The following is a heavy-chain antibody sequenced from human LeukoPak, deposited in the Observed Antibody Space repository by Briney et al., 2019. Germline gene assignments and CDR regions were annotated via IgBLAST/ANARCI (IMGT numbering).Heavy chain of an antibody. Sequence: GGSLRLFCAASGFTFSDYYMSWIRQAPGKGLEWVSYISSSGSTIYYADSVKGRFTISRDNAKNSLYLQMNSLRAEDTAVYYCATLQPFADWGPPAIYGMDVWGQGTTVTVSS. CDR1: GFTFSDYY. CDR2: ISSSGSTI. D-gene: IGHD3-16*01. V-gene: IGHV3-11*01. CDR3: ATLQPFADWGPPAIYGMDV. J-gene: IGHJ6*02.